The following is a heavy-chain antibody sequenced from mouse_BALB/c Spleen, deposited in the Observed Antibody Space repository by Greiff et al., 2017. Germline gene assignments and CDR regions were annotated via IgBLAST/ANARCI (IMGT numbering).Heavy chain of an antibody. V-gene: IGHV1-87*01. Sequence: VKLQESGAELARPGASVKLSCKASGYTFTSYWMQWVKQRPGQGLEWIGAIYPGDGDTRYTQKFKGKATLTADKSSSTAYMQLSSLASEDSAVYYCARVWDYFDYWGQGTTLTVSS. CDR3: ARVWDYFDY. CDR2: IYPGDGDT. CDR1: GYTFTSYW. J-gene: IGHJ2*01. D-gene: IGHD4-1*01.